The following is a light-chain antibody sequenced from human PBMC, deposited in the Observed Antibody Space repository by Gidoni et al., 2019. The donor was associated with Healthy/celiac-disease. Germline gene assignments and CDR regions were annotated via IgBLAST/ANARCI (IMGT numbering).Light chain of an antibody. CDR2: GAS. Sequence: EIVITQSSATLSVFPGERATRSCRASQSVSSSLAWYQQKPGQAPRLLIYGASTRATGIPARFSGSGSGTEFTLTISSLQSEDFAVYYCQQYNNWPQLTFGGGTKVEIK. J-gene: IGKJ4*01. V-gene: IGKV3-15*01. CDR1: QSVSSS. CDR3: QQYNNWPQLT.